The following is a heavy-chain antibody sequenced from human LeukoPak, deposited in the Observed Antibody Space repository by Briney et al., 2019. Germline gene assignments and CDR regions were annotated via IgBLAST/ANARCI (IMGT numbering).Heavy chain of an antibody. Sequence: GGSLRLSCAASGFTFSSYAMHWVRQAPGKGLEWVALIPYDGSNKYYADSVKGRFTVSRDNSKNTLYLQMNSLRAEDTAVYYCARGSPMLRGRPFDYWGQGTLVTVSS. D-gene: IGHD3-10*01. V-gene: IGHV3-30*14. CDR3: ARGSPMLRGRPFDY. J-gene: IGHJ4*02. CDR1: GFTFSSYA. CDR2: IPYDGSNK.